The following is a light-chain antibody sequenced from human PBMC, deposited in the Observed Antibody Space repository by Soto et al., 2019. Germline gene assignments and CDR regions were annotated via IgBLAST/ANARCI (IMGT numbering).Light chain of an antibody. Sequence: SPGERATLSCRASQSLTNSFIAWYQQRPGQAPRLLIYDTSSRASGIPDRFSGSGSGTDFTLTISRLETEDFAVFYCQQYGTSEIIFGQGTRLEIK. J-gene: IGKJ5*01. CDR2: DTS. V-gene: IGKV3-20*01. CDR3: QQYGTSEII. CDR1: QSLTNSF.